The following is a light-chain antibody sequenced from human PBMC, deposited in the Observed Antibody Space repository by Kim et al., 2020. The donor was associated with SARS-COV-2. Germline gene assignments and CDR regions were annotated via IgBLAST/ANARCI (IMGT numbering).Light chain of an antibody. CDR1: QSIRSW. Sequence: DIQMTQSPSTLSASVGDRVTITCRASQSIRSWLAWYQQKPGKAPKLLIYDASSLESGVPSRFSGSGSGTEFTLTISSLQSDDVATYYCQQYNSYSRRFGQGTKVEIK. V-gene: IGKV1-5*01. J-gene: IGKJ1*01. CDR2: DAS. CDR3: QQYNSYSRR.